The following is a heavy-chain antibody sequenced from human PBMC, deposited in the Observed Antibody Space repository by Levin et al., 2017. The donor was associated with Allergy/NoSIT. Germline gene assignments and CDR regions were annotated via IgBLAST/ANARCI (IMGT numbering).Heavy chain of an antibody. D-gene: IGHD5-18*01. J-gene: IGHJ4*02. V-gene: IGHV3-49*03. CDR3: SRYPRDNYGPPFDY. CDR2: ISSKAYGGKA. Sequence: QTGGSLRLSCTGSGFTFADYAMIWFRQAPGKGLEWVGFISSKAYGGKAEYAASLKGRFIISRDDSESIAYLQMNSLKTEDTAIYYCSRYPRDNYGPPFDYWGQGTLVTVSS. CDR1: GFTFADYA.